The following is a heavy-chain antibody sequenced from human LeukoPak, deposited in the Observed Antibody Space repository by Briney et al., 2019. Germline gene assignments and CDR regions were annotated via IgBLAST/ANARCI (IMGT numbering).Heavy chain of an antibody. V-gene: IGHV1-69*04. CDR3: ARARGYCGSTSCPSGYRFDP. J-gene: IGHJ5*02. Sequence: ASVKVSCKASGGTFSSYAISWVRQAPGQGLEWMGRIIPILGIANYAQKFQGRVTITADKSTSTAYMELSSLRSEDTAVYYCARARGYCGSTSCPSGYRFDPWGQGTLVTVSS. CDR1: GGTFSSYA. CDR2: IIPILGIA. D-gene: IGHD2-2*01.